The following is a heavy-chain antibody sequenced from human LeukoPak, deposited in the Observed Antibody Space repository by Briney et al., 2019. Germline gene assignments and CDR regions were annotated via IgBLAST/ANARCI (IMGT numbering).Heavy chain of an antibody. D-gene: IGHD6-6*01. V-gene: IGHV1-69*06. CDR3: ATGYSSSPTGANYYMDV. Sequence: SVKVSCKASGGTFSSYAISWVRQAPGQGLEWMGGIIPIFGTANYAQKFQGRVTMTEDTSTDTAYMELSSLRSEDTAVYYCATGYSSSPTGANYYMDVWGKGTTVTVSS. CDR2: IIPIFGTA. J-gene: IGHJ6*03. CDR1: GGTFSSYA.